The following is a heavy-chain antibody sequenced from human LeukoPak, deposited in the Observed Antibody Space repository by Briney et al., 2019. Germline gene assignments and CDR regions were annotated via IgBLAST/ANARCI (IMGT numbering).Heavy chain of an antibody. D-gene: IGHD3-16*01. CDR1: GFTFNNYG. J-gene: IGHJ6*04. CDR2: ITGSGTTT. Sequence: GGSLRLSCAASGFTFNNYGMSWVRQAPGKGLEWVSTITGSGTTTYYADSVQGRFTISRDNSNNTLYLQMNSLRAEDTALYYCAKPIWGAFPREMDVWGKGTTVTISS. V-gene: IGHV3-23*01. CDR3: AKPIWGAFPREMDV.